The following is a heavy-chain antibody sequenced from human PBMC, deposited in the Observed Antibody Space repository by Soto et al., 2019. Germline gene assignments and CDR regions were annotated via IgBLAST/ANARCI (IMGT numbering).Heavy chain of an antibody. CDR3: ARDHPIAAADYYGMDV. Sequence: QVQLVQSGAEVKKPGSSVKVSCKASGGTFSSYAISWVRQAPGQGLEWMGGIIPIFGTANYAQKFQGRVTITXXEXTXXASMALSSLRPEDTAVYDCARDHPIAAADYYGMDVWGQGTTVTVSS. D-gene: IGHD6-13*01. J-gene: IGHJ6*02. V-gene: IGHV1-69*05. CDR1: GGTFSSYA. CDR2: IIPIFGTA.